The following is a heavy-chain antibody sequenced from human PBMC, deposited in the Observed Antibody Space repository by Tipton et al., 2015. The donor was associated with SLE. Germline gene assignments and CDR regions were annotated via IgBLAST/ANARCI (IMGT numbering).Heavy chain of an antibody. V-gene: IGHV3-48*02. CDR2: ISGSRSIM. D-gene: IGHD4-17*01. J-gene: IGHJ5*02. CDR3: ARGTTVTS. CDR1: GFTFSSYA. Sequence: GSLRLSCVASGFTFSSYAVSWVRRAPGKGLEWVSYISGSRSIMNYADSVKGRFTISRDNAKNSLYLQMNSLRDEDTAVYYCARGTTVTSWGQGTLVTVSS.